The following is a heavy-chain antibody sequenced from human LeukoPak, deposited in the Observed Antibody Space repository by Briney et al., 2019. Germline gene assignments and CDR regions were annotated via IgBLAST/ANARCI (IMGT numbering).Heavy chain of an antibody. CDR3: AKRYYYMDV. J-gene: IGHJ6*03. V-gene: IGHV3-73*01. CDR2: IRSRANNYAT. Sequence: PGGSLRLSCAASGFTFSGSALHWVRQASGKGLEWVGRIRSRANNYATTYAESMKGRFTISRDDAKNTAYLEMNSLRAEDTAVYYCAKRYYYMDVWGKGTTVTVSS. CDR1: GFTFSGSA.